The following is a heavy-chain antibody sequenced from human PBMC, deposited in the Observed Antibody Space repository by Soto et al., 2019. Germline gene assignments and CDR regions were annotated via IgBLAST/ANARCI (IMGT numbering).Heavy chain of an antibody. CDR1: GYTFTSYY. CDR3: AREDGDYGLSYYGMDV. Sequence: ASVKVSCKASGYTFTSYYMHWVRQAPGQGLEWMGIINPSGGSTSYAQKFQGRVTITRDTSTSTVYMELSSLRSEDTAVYYCAREDGDYGLSYYGMDVWGQGTTVTVSS. D-gene: IGHD4-17*01. V-gene: IGHV1-46*01. CDR2: INPSGGST. J-gene: IGHJ6*02.